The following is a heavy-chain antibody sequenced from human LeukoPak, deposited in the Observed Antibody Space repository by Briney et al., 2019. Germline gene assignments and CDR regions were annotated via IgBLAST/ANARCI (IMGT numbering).Heavy chain of an antibody. CDR3: ASNGGSGSYYLDY. CDR2: IYYSGST. J-gene: IGHJ4*02. Sequence: SETLSLTCTVSGGSISSGGYYWSWIRQHPGKGLEWIGYIYYSGSTYYNPSLKSRVTISVDTSKNQFSLKLSSVTAADTAAYYCASNGGSGSYYLDYWGQGTLVTVSS. V-gene: IGHV4-31*03. D-gene: IGHD3-10*01. CDR1: GGSISSGGYY.